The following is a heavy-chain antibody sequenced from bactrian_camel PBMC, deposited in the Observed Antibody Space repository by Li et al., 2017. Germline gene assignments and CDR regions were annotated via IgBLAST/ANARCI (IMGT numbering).Heavy chain of an antibody. CDR1: GDAYTIDY. J-gene: IGHJ6*01. CDR2: ISIGGGRILS. D-gene: IGHD2*01. Sequence: VQLVESGGGSVQAGGSLRLSCEASGDAYTIDYMAWFRQIPGKEREGVAAISIGGGRILSYYGDSVKGRFTISKDNAKNTVYLQMNSLKPEDTAMYYCAARGPYCYTKLSVRDFTYWGQGTQVTVS. V-gene: IGHV3S40*01. CDR3: AARGPYCYTKLSVRDFTY.